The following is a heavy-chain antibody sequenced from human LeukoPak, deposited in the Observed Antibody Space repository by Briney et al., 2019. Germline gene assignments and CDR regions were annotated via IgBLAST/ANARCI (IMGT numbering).Heavy chain of an antibody. CDR3: ARLSGYSSGHYYSDY. CDR1: GGSFSGYY. J-gene: IGHJ4*02. D-gene: IGHD3-22*01. Sequence: SETLSLTCAVYGGSFSGYYWSWIRQPPGKGLEWIGEINHSGSTNYNPSLKSRVTISVDTSKNQFALKLSSVTAADTAVYYCARLSGYSSGHYYSDYWGQGTLVTVSS. CDR2: INHSGST. V-gene: IGHV4-34*01.